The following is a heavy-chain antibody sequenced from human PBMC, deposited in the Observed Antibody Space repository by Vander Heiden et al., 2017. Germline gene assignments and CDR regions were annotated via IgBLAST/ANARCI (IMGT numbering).Heavy chain of an antibody. Sequence: QITLKESGPTLVKPTQTLTLTCTFAGFPLSTSGVGVGWIRQPPGKALEWLALIYWNDDKRYSPSLKSRLTITKDASKNQVVLTMTNMDPVDTATYYCAHRSYYYDGSGKTGTWGQGTLVTVSS. V-gene: IGHV2-5*01. D-gene: IGHD3-22*01. CDR3: AHRSYYYDGSGKTGT. J-gene: IGHJ5*02. CDR2: IYWNDDK. CDR1: GFPLSTSGVG.